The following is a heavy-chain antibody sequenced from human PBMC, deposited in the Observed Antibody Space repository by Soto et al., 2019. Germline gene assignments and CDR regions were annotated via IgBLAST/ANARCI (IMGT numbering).Heavy chain of an antibody. CDR3: ARGYCSGGNCYSGMDV. J-gene: IGHJ6*02. Sequence: VPLVQSGAEVKKPGSSVKVSCKASGGTFSTHAIIWVRQAPGHGLEWMGGIIPISGTTYYTQKFQGRVTITADEPTSTAFMELSSLKSEDTAVFYCARGYCSGGNCYSGMDVWGQGTMVTVSS. CDR2: IIPISGTT. V-gene: IGHV1-69*01. D-gene: IGHD2-15*01. CDR1: GGTFSTHA.